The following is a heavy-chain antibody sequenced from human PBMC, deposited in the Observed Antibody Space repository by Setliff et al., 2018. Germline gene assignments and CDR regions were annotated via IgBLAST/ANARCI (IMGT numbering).Heavy chain of an antibody. J-gene: IGHJ4*02. D-gene: IGHD5-12*01. CDR1: GYSFTDYW. CDR2: IYPSNSNI. V-gene: IGHV5-51*01. Sequence: GESLKISCKASGYSFTDYWIAWVRQMPGKGLEWMGIIYPSNSNIKYSPSFEAQITFSVVKSITTAYLQWSSLKASDTAIYYCARHRVGNSGYAIPILDFWGQGALVTVSS. CDR3: ARHRVGNSGYAIPILDF.